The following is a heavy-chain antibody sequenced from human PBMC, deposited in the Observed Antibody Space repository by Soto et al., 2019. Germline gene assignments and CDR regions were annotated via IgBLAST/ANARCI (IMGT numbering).Heavy chain of an antibody. CDR2: ISGSGFKK. CDR1: GFIFENFV. J-gene: IGHJ5*02. D-gene: IGHD1-26*01. CDR3: AKNQGVELVPLATVDWFDP. V-gene: IGHV3-23*01. Sequence: GGSLRLSCAASGFIFENFVMSWVRQSPGKGLEWISSISGSGFKKYYADSVKGRFTISRDNSKSTVYLELNNLSAEDTAVYHCAKNQGVELVPLATVDWFDPWGQGSVVTVSS.